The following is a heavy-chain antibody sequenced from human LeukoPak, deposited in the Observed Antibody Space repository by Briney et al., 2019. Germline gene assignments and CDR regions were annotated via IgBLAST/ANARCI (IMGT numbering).Heavy chain of an antibody. Sequence: GASVKVSCKASGYTFTSYYMHWVRQAPGQGLEWMGIINPSGGSTSYAQKFQGRVTMTRDMSTSTDYMELSSLRSEDTAVHYCARDNSVGDVAWWFDPWGQGTLVTVSS. V-gene: IGHV1-46*01. D-gene: IGHD1-26*01. CDR3: ARDNSVGDVAWWFDP. CDR1: GYTFTSYY. CDR2: INPSGGST. J-gene: IGHJ5*02.